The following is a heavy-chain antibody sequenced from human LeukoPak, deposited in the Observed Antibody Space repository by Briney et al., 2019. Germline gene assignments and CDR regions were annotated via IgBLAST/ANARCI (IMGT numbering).Heavy chain of an antibody. Sequence: GGSLRLSCAASGFTFTHSWMSWVRQAPGKGLEWVANIKQDGSEKYYVHSVEGRFTISRDNAKNSLSLQMNSLRGEDTAVYYCVIALGSSSADSWGQGTLVTVSS. CDR3: VIALGSSSADS. J-gene: IGHJ4*02. V-gene: IGHV3-7*01. CDR2: IKQDGSEK. CDR1: GFTFTHSW. D-gene: IGHD6-6*01.